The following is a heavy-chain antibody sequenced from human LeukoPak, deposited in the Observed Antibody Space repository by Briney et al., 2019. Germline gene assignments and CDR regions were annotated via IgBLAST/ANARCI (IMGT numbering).Heavy chain of an antibody. V-gene: IGHV3-74*01. J-gene: IGHJ6*02. CDR3: ARGLYYGMDV. Sequence: GGPLRLSCAASGFTFSTYWMHWVRHGPGKGLVWVSRINNVGSSTTYADSVKGRFTISRDNAKNTLYLQMNSLRVEDTAVYYCARGLYYGMDVWGQGTTVTVSS. CDR2: INNVGSST. CDR1: GFTFSTYW.